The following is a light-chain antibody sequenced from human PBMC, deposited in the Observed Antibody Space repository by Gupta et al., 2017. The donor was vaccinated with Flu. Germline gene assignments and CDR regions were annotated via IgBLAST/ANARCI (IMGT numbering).Light chain of an antibody. Sequence: SPATLSVSPGERATLSCRANQSISTTLAWYQQRPGQAPRLLIYGASTRATGIPARFSGSGSGTEFILTISSLQSEDFAVYYCQQYNTWPSFGQGTKVEIK. CDR2: GAS. V-gene: IGKV3-15*01. J-gene: IGKJ2*01. CDR1: QSISTT. CDR3: QQYNTWPS.